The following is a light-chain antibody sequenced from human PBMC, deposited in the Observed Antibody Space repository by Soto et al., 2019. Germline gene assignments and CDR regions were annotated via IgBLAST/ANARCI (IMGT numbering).Light chain of an antibody. J-gene: IGLJ2*01. V-gene: IGLV9-49*01. Sequence: QPVLTQPPSASASLGASVTLTCTLSSGYSNYKVDWYQQRPGKGTRFVMRVGTGGIVGSKGDGIPDRFSVLGSGLNRYLTIKNIQEEDESDYHGGADHGSGSNFVVVFGGGTKLTVL. CDR1: SGYSNYK. CDR3: GADHGSGSNFVVV. CDR2: VGTGGIVG.